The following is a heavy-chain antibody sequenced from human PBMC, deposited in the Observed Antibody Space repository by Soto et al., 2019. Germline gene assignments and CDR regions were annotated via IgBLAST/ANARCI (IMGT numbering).Heavy chain of an antibody. CDR1: GGTFSSYT. Sequence: ASVKVSCKASGGTFSSYTISWVRQAPGQGLEWMGRIIPILGIANYAQKFQGRVTITADKSTSTAYMELSSLRAEDTAVYYCARDPPDDSSGYYSLDYWGQGTLVTVSS. D-gene: IGHD3-22*01. J-gene: IGHJ4*02. CDR3: ARDPPDDSSGYYSLDY. CDR2: IIPILGIA. V-gene: IGHV1-69*04.